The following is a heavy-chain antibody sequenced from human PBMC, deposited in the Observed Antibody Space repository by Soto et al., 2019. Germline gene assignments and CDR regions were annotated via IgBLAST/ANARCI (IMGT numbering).Heavy chain of an antibody. CDR2: ISAYNGNT. V-gene: IGHV1-18*04. CDR3: ARGFGYYDSSGYWFDP. D-gene: IGHD3-22*01. J-gene: IGHJ5*02. Sequence: ASVKVSCKASGYTFTSYGISWVRQAPGQGLEWMGWISAYNGNTNYAQKLQGRVTMTTDTSTSTAYMELRSLRSDDTAVYYCARGFGYYDSSGYWFDPWGQGTLVTVSS. CDR1: GYTFTSYG.